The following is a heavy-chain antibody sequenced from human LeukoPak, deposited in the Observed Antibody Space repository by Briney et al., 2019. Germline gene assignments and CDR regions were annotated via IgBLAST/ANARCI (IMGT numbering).Heavy chain of an antibody. D-gene: IGHD6-19*01. CDR3: ARQRSGWSYDAFDI. J-gene: IGHJ3*02. Sequence: ASVKVSCKASGYTFTGYHMHWVRQAPGQGLEWMGRVNPNSGGTTYAQKFQGRVTMTRDTSISTAYMELSRLRSDDTAVFYCARQRSGWSYDAFDIWGQGTMVTVSS. V-gene: IGHV1-2*06. CDR2: VNPNSGGT. CDR1: GYTFTGYH.